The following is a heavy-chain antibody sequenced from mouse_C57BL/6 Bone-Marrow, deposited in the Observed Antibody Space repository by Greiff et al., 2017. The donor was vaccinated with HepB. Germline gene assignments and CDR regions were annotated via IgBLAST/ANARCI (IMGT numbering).Heavy chain of an antibody. CDR1: GFNIKDYY. CDR2: IDPEDGET. Sequence: EVQLQQSGAELVKPGASVKLSCTASGFNIKDYYMHWVKQRTEQGLEWIGRIDPEDGETKYATKFQGKATITADTSSNTAYLQLSSLTSEDTAVYYCAREEAMDYWGQGTSVTVSS. J-gene: IGHJ4*01. CDR3: AREEAMDY. V-gene: IGHV14-2*01.